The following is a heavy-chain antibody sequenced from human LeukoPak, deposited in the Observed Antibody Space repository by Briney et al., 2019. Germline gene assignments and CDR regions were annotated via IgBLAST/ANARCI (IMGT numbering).Heavy chain of an antibody. CDR3: ARLTPYEWELFGNYFDY. Sequence: GGSLRLSCAASGFTVSNNYMSWVRQTPGKGLEWVSVIYSIGPTYYADSVKGRFTISRDNSKNTVYLQMNSLRAEDTAAYYCARLTPYEWELFGNYFDYWGQGTLVTVSS. V-gene: IGHV3-53*01. CDR1: GFTVSNNY. CDR2: IYSIGPT. D-gene: IGHD1-26*01. J-gene: IGHJ4*02.